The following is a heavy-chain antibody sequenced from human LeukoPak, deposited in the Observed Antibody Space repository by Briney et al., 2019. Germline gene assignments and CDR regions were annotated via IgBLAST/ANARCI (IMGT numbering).Heavy chain of an antibody. J-gene: IGHJ4*02. CDR3: ARDSEWLVRFDY. CDR2: INPSSGSI. Sequence: PGASVNVSCKTSGYSFTSYYMHWVRQAPGQGLEWMGIINPSSGSITYAQKFLGRVTMTRDTSTSTIYMELSSLISEDTAVYYCARDSEWLVRFDYCGQGTLVTVSS. V-gene: IGHV1-46*01. D-gene: IGHD6-19*01. CDR1: GYSFTSYY.